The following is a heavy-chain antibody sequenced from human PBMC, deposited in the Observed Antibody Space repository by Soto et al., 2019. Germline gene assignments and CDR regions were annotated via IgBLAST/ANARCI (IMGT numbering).Heavy chain of an antibody. D-gene: IGHD5-18*01. CDR3: ARAIFTGGYSYGSAYYYYMDV. J-gene: IGHJ6*03. CDR2: INAGNGNT. CDR1: GYTFTSYA. Sequence: ASVKVSCKASGYTFTSYAMHWVRQAPGQRLEWMGWINAGNGNTKYSQKFQGRVTITRDTSASTAYMELSSLRSEDTAVYYCARAIFTGGYSYGSAYYYYMDVWGKGTTVTVSS. V-gene: IGHV1-3*01.